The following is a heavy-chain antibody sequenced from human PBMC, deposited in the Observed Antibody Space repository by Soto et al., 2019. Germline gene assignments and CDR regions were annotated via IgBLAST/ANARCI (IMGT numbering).Heavy chain of an antibody. Sequence: QVQLVQSGAEVKKPGSSVKVSCKASGGTFSSYAISWVRQAPGQGLEWMGGIIPIFGTANYAQKFQGRVTITADESTSTAYMELSSLRSEDTAVYDCARDRTVVTPSCCYFDYWGQGTLVTVSS. CDR3: ARDRTVVTPSCCYFDY. CDR2: IIPIFGTA. CDR1: GGTFSSYA. D-gene: IGHD2-21*02. J-gene: IGHJ4*02. V-gene: IGHV1-69*01.